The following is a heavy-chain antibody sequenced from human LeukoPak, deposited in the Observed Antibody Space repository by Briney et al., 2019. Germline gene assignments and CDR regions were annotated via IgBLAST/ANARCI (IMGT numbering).Heavy chain of an antibody. Sequence: GASVNVSCKATGYTFTSYGISWVRQAPGQGLEWMGWISSNSDNTNYAQKLQGRVTMTTDTSTSTAYMELRSLRSDDTAVYYCARAILWFGELPGDYWGQGTLVTVSS. D-gene: IGHD3-10*01. CDR2: ISSNSDNT. V-gene: IGHV1-18*01. CDR3: ARAILWFGELPGDY. J-gene: IGHJ4*02. CDR1: GYTFTSYG.